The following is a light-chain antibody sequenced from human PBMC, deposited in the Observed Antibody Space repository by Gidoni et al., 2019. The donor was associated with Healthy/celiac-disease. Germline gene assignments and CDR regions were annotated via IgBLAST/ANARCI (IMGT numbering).Light chain of an antibody. V-gene: IGKV1-39*01. J-gene: IGKJ3*01. CDR2: AAS. Sequence: DITLTQPPSSLSASVGDRVTITCRASQSISSYLNWYQQKPGKAPKLLIYAASSLQSGVPSRFSGSGSGTDFTLTISSLQPEDFATYYCQQSYSTPCTFGQGTKVDIK. CDR3: QQSYSTPCT. CDR1: QSISSY.